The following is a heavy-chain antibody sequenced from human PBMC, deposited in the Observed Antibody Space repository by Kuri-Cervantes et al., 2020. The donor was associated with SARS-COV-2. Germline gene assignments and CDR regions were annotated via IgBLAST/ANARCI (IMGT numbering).Heavy chain of an antibody. CDR3: ARARIAAAFVDY. J-gene: IGHJ4*02. D-gene: IGHD6-13*01. CDR2: IYYSGST. V-gene: IGHV4-34*01. Sequence: SETLSLTCAVYGRSFSSYYWGWIRQPPGKGLEWIGSIYYSGSTYYNPSLKSRVTISVDTSKNQFSLKLSSVTAADTAVYYCARARIAAAFVDYWGQGTLVTVSS. CDR1: GRSFSSYY.